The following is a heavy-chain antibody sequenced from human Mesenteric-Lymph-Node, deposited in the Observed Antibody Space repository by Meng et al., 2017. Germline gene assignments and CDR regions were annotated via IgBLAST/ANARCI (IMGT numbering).Heavy chain of an antibody. CDR3: TRLDYYDSSGYYIPEEY. V-gene: IGHV3-73*01. J-gene: IGHJ4*02. D-gene: IGHD3-22*01. CDR1: GFTFSGSA. CDR2: IRSKANSYAT. Sequence: GESLKISCAASGFTFSGSAMHWVRQASGKGLEWVGRIRSKANSYATAYAASVKGRFTISRDDSKNTAYLQMNSLKTEDTAVYYCTRLDYYDSSGYYIPEEYWGQGTVVTVSS.